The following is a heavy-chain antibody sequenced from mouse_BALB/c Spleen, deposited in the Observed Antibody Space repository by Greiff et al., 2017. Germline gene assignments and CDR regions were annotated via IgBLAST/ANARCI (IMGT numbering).Heavy chain of an antibody. CDR2: IYPGSGNT. J-gene: IGHJ3*01. CDR1: GYAFTNYW. D-gene: IGHD1-1*01. CDR3: ASYGSEAY. V-gene: IGHV1-63*01. Sequence: QVQLKESGAELVRPGTSVKISCKASGYAFTNYWLGWVKQRPGHGLEWIGDIYPGSGNTYYNEKFKGKATLTADKSSSTAYMQLSSLTSEDSAVYFCASYGSEAYWGQGTLVTVSA.